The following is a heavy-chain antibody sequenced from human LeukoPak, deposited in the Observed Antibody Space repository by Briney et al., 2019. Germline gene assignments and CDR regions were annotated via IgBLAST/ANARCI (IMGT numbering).Heavy chain of an antibody. D-gene: IGHD3-22*01. V-gene: IGHV3-21*01. CDR2: ISSSSSYI. Sequence: PGGSLRLSCAASGFTFSSYSMNWVRQAPGKGLEWVSSISSSSSYIYYADSVKGRFTISRDNAKNSLYLQMNSLGAEDTAVYYCARDPYDSSGYQFDYWGQGTLVTVSS. J-gene: IGHJ4*02. CDR3: ARDPYDSSGYQFDY. CDR1: GFTFSSYS.